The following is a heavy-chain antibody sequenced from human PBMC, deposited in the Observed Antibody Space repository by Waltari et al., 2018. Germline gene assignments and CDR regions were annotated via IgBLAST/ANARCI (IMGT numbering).Heavy chain of an antibody. CDR2: IYPGYSDT. CDR3: ASGDFFRFDWLH. J-gene: IGHJ4*02. V-gene: IGHV5-51*01. CDR1: GYSFTSYW. D-gene: IGHD3-9*01. Sequence: EVQLVQSGAEVKKPGESLKISCKGSGYSFTSYWIGWVRQMPGKGLEWMGVIYPGYSDTRYCTSFQVQVTISADKSIRTAYLQWSSLKASYTAMYYCASGDFFRFDWLHWGQGTLVTVSS.